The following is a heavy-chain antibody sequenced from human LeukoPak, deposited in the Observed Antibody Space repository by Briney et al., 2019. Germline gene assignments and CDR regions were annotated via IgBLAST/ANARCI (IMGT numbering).Heavy chain of an antibody. Sequence: GGSLRLSCAASGFSFSSYAMNWVRQAPGKGPEWVSILTGTGGNTWYVDSVKGRFTISRDNSKNTLYLQMSSLRAEDTAVYYCAKEGSSYYFDYWGQGTLVSVSS. CDR2: LTGTGGNT. CDR1: GFSFSSYA. J-gene: IGHJ4*02. V-gene: IGHV3-23*01. CDR3: AKEGSSYYFDY. D-gene: IGHD2-2*01.